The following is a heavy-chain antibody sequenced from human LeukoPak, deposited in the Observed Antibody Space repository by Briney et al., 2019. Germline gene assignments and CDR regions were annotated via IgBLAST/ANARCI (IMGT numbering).Heavy chain of an antibody. Sequence: PGGSLRLSCAASGFTFSSYSMNWVRQGPGKGLEWVSYISDSGSTIYYADSVKGRFTISRDNAKNSLYLQMNSLRAEDTAVYYCARDAPDSSGYYYGIPYYFDYWGQGTLVTVSS. V-gene: IGHV3-48*04. CDR1: GFTFSSYS. CDR2: ISDSGSTI. J-gene: IGHJ4*02. CDR3: ARDAPDSSGYYYGIPYYFDY. D-gene: IGHD3-22*01.